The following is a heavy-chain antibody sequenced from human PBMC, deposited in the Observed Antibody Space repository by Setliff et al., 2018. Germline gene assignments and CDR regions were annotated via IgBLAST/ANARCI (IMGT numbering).Heavy chain of an antibody. CDR2: VRFDGSYK. CDR3: AKVKKPLIRGSGFDY. V-gene: IGHV3-30*02. J-gene: IGHJ4*02. CDR1: GFVFGTYG. D-gene: IGHD2-8*01. Sequence: GESLKISCAASGFVFGTYGMHWVRQAPGKGLDWVASVRFDGSYKVYADSLKGRFTISRDNSENTLFLQMTSLRPEDTGIYYCAKVKKPLIRGSGFDYWGRGTLVTVSS.